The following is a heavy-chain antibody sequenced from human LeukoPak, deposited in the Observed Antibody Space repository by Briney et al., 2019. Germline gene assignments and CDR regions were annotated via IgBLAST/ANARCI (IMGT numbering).Heavy chain of an antibody. V-gene: IGHV4-34*01. Sequence: SETLSLTCAVYGGSFSGYYWSWIRQPPGKGLEWIGEINHSGSTNYNPSLKSRVTISVDTSKNQFSLKLSSVTAADTAVYYCARQKPITIFGVVIIVHYYYMDVWGKGTTVTVSS. J-gene: IGHJ6*03. D-gene: IGHD3-3*01. CDR3: ARQKPITIFGVVIIVHYYYMDV. CDR1: GGSFSGYY. CDR2: INHSGST.